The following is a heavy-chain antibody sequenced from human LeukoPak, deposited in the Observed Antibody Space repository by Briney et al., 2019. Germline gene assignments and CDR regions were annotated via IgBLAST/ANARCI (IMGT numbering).Heavy chain of an antibody. CDR2: ICGSGGST. V-gene: IGHV3-23*01. CDR3: AKFRNLDIGCMDV. Sequence: GSLRLSRAASGFTFSSYGMSWVRQAPGKGLEWVSPICGSGGSTYYADSVKGRFTIYRDNSKNTLYLQMNSLRAEDTAVYYCAKFRNLDIGCMDVWGKGTTVTISS. J-gene: IGHJ6*03. D-gene: IGHD2-15*01. CDR1: GFTFSSYG.